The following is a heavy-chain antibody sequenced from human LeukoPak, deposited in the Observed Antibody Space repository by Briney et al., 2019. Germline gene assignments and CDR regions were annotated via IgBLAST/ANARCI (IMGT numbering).Heavy chain of an antibody. V-gene: IGHV3-23*01. CDR3: VRNRYGYGSGGYSPEHFHH. CDR1: GFTFTSYG. J-gene: IGHJ1*01. CDR2: ITGSGGKT. D-gene: IGHD2-15*01. Sequence: GGSLRLSCAASGFTFTSYGMSWVRQAPGKGLEWVSTITGSGGKTYYVDSVMGRFTISRDNSENTLYLQMNSLRAEDTAVYFCVRNRYGYGSGGYSPEHFHHWGQGTLVTVSS.